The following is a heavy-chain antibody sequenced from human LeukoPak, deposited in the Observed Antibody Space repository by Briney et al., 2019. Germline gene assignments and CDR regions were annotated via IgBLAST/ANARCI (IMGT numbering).Heavy chain of an antibody. CDR3: ARVGGGFSGSYSMGY. CDR2: INPNSGGT. D-gene: IGHD1-26*01. J-gene: IGHJ4*02. CDR1: GYTFTGYY. Sequence: GASVKVSCKASGYTFTGYYMHWVRQAPGQGLEWMRWINPNSGGTNYAQKFQGRVTMTRDTSISTAYMELSRLRSDDTAVYYCARVGGGFSGSYSMGYWGQGTLVTVSS. V-gene: IGHV1-2*02.